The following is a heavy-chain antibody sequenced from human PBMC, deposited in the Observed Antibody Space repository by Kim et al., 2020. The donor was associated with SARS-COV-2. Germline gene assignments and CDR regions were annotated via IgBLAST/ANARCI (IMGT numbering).Heavy chain of an antibody. V-gene: IGHV3-33*04. D-gene: IGHD3-22*01. CDR3: ARDWGSGYYLDT. CDR1: GFTFNYHA. CDR2: IWSDGSKE. J-gene: IGHJ5*02. Sequence: GGSLRLSCAASGFTFNYHAIHWVRQAPGQGLEWVALIWSDGSKEFYGDSVKGRFTISRDDSQNTVFLDMNGLRVEDTAVYFCARDWGSGYYLDTWGQGT.